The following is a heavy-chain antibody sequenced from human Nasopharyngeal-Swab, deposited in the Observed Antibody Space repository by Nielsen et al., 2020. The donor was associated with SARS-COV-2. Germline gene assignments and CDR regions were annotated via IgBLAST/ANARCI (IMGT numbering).Heavy chain of an antibody. Sequence: GGSLRLSCAASGFTFSDSYMSWIRQAPGKGLEWVSYISGSSYTNYAESVKGRFTIPRDNAKNTLYLQMNSLRADDTALYYCAIGRDRGTYWGGEPFDFDFWGQGTLVTVSS. D-gene: IGHD1-26*01. CDR2: ISGSSYT. CDR1: GFTFSDSY. CDR3: AIGRDRGTYWGGEPFDFDF. V-gene: IGHV3-11*06. J-gene: IGHJ4*02.